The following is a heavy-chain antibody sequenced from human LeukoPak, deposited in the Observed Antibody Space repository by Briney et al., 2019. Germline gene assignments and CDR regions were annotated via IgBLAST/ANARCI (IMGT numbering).Heavy chain of an antibody. CDR2: IANDGGNK. J-gene: IGHJ4*02. D-gene: IGHD5-18*01. CDR1: GLIFNTYG. CDR3: AKGRRGSSYLHYFDS. V-gene: IGHV3-30*18. Sequence: GRSLRLSCEVSGLIFNTYGMHWVRQAPGKGLEWVAVIANDGGNKYYGDSVRGRFTISRDNSNNTLYLQMNSLSPEDTAVYYCAKGRRGSSYLHYFDSWGQGAPVTVSS.